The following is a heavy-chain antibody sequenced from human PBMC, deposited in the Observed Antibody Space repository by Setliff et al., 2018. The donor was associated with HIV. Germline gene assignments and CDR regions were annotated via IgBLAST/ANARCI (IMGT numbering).Heavy chain of an antibody. Sequence: GGSLRLSCVASGLPFYNYWMTWLRRAPGRGLEWAAVISYDGKRKLYADSVKGRFTISRDNSKSTMYLQVDSLTAEDTAVYYCARDRGNWNSCSWGQGTLVTVSS. D-gene: IGHD1-7*01. CDR1: GLPFYNYW. CDR2: ISYDGKRK. V-gene: IGHV3-30*03. J-gene: IGHJ4*02. CDR3: ARDRGNWNSCS.